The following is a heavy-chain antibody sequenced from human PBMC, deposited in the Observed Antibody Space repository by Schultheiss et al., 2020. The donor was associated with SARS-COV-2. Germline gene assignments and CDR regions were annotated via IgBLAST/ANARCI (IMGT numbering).Heavy chain of an antibody. CDR2: ISGSGGST. V-gene: IGHV3-23*01. CDR1: GFTFNKHA. J-gene: IGHJ6*02. D-gene: IGHD3-10*01. Sequence: GGSLRLSCAASGFTFNKHAMSWVRQAPGKGLEWVSVISGSGGSTYYADSVKGRFTISRDNSKNTLYLQMNSLRAEDTAVYYCYLRGVISDFYGMDVWGQGTTVTVSS. CDR3: YLRGVISDFYGMDV.